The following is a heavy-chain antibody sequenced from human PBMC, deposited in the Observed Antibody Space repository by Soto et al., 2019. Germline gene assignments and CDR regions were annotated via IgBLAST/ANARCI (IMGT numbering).Heavy chain of an antibody. Sequence: QVQLVESGGGLVKPGGSLTLSCAASGFTFSDYFMTWIRQAPGKGLEWVSYITSSGSTISYADSVKGRFTISRDNAKNSLYLQMNSLRAEDTAVYYCASYIWGSYRYTAIDAFDIWGQGTMVTVSS. CDR2: ITSSGSTI. J-gene: IGHJ3*02. D-gene: IGHD3-16*02. CDR1: GFTFSDYF. V-gene: IGHV3-11*01. CDR3: ASYIWGSYRYTAIDAFDI.